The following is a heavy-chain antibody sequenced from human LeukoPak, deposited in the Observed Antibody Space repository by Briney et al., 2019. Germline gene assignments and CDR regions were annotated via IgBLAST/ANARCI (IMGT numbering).Heavy chain of an antibody. D-gene: IGHD2-15*01. CDR3: ATVVVSATGYYYGMDV. CDR1: GGSISSYY. CDR2: IYYSGST. Sequence: SETLSLTCTVSGGSISSYYWSWIRQPPGKGLEWIGYIYYSGSTNYNPSLKSRVTISVATSKNQFSLKLSSVTAADTAVYYCATVVVSATGYYYGMDVWGQGTTVTVSS. V-gene: IGHV4-59*01. J-gene: IGHJ6*02.